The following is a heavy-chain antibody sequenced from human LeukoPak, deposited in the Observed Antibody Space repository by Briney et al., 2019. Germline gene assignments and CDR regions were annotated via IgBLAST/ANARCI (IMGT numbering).Heavy chain of an antibody. J-gene: IGHJ4*02. D-gene: IGHD4-17*01. V-gene: IGHV4-30-4*01. CDR1: GGSLSSGDYY. Sequence: SQTLSLTCAVSGGSLSSGDYYWSWIRQPPGTGLEWIGYIYYSGSTYYNPSLKSRVTISVDTSKNQFSLKLSSVTAADTAVYYCAREHGDSYFDYWGQGTLVTVSS. CDR3: AREHGDSYFDY. CDR2: IYYSGST.